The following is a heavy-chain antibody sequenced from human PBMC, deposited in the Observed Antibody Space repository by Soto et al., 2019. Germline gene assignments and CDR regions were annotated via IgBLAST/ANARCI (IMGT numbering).Heavy chain of an antibody. V-gene: IGHV1-2*02. J-gene: IGHJ6*02. CDR3: ARSGLGYYYYGMDV. Sequence: ASVKVSCKASGGTFSSYAISWVRQAPGQGLEWMGGIIPNSGGTNYAQKFQGRVTMTRDTSISTAYMELSRLRSDDTAVYYCARSGLGYYYYGMDVWGQGTTVTVSS. CDR1: GGTFSSYA. D-gene: IGHD6-25*01. CDR2: IIPNSGGT.